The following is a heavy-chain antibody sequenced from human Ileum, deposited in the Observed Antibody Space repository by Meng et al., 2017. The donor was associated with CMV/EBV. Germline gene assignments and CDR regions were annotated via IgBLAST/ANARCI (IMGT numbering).Heavy chain of an antibody. CDR3: ARGLPYFDY. CDR1: RYTFASYA. Sequence: KVPCKASRYTFASYAIHWVRQAPGQGLEWMGWINTNTGNPTYAQGFTGRFVFSLDTSVSTAYLQIGSLKAEDTAVYYCARGLPYFDYWGQGTLVTVSS. CDR2: INTNTGNP. J-gene: IGHJ4*02. V-gene: IGHV7-4-1*01.